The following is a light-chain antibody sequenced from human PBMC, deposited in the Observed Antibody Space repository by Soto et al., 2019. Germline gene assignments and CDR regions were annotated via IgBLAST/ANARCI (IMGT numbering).Light chain of an antibody. CDR1: SSDVGGYNY. V-gene: IGLV2-8*01. CDR2: EVS. J-gene: IGLJ2*01. Sequence: SALTQPPSASGSPGQSVTISCTGTSSDVGGYNYVSWYQQHPGKAPKLMIYEVSRRPSGVPDRFSGSKSGNTASLTVSGLQAEDEADYYCSSYAGSNTVLFGGGTKLTVL. CDR3: SSYAGSNTVL.